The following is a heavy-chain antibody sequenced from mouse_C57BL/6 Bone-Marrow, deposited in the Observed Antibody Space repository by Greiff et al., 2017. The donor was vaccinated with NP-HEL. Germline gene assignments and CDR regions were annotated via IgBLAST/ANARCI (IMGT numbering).Heavy chain of an antibody. D-gene: IGHD1-1*01. CDR1: GFNINDDY. CDR2: IDPENGDT. Sequence: VQLQQSGAELVRPGASVKLSCTASGFNINDDYMHWVKQRPEQGLEWIGWIDPENGDTEYASKFQGKATITADTSSNTAYLQLSSLTSEDTAVYYCATDYGSSYAPWFAYWGQGTLVTVSA. J-gene: IGHJ3*01. CDR3: ATDYGSSYAPWFAY. V-gene: IGHV14-4*01.